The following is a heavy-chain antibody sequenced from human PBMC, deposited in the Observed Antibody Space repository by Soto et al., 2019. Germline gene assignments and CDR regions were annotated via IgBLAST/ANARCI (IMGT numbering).Heavy chain of an antibody. Sequence: EVQLLESGGGLVQPGGSLRLSCAASGLTFSSFAMSWVRQAPGKGLEWVSSISGGGVSTYYAASVKGRFTISRDNSKSTLYLQMNSLRAEDTAVYYCAKESYYYDSSGYYRCFDYWGQGTLVTVSS. J-gene: IGHJ4*02. CDR3: AKESYYYDSSGYYRCFDY. CDR2: ISGGGVST. CDR1: GLTFSSFA. V-gene: IGHV3-23*01. D-gene: IGHD3-22*01.